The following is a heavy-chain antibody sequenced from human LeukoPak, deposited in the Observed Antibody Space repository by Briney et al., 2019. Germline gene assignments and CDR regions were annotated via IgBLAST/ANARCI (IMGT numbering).Heavy chain of an antibody. CDR2: IYSGGST. CDR1: GFTVSSNC. Sequence: GGSLRLSCAASGFTVSSNCMSWLRQAPGKGLEWVSVIYSGGSTYYADSVKGRFTISRDNSKNTLYLQMNSLRAEDTAVYYCASYDDSSGYPILDYWGQGTLVTVSS. V-gene: IGHV3-66*01. D-gene: IGHD3-22*01. CDR3: ASYDDSSGYPILDY. J-gene: IGHJ4*02.